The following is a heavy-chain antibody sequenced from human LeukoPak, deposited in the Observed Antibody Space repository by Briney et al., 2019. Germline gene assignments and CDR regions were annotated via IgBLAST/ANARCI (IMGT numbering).Heavy chain of an antibody. V-gene: IGHV1-8*02. CDR2: MNPNSGNT. D-gene: IGHD2-2*01. Sequence: ASVKVSCKASGYTFTGYYMHWVRQATGQGLEWMGWMNPNSGNTGYAQKFQGRVTMTRNTSISTAYMELSSLRSEDTAVYYCARGSGSTSFYYPYYYYGMDVWGQGTTVTISS. CDR3: ARGSGSTSFYYPYYYYGMDV. CDR1: GYTFTGYY. J-gene: IGHJ6*02.